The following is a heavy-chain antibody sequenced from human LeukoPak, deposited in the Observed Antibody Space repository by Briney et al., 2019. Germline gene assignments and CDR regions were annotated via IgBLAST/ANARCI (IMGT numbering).Heavy chain of an antibody. CDR1: GFTFGDYA. J-gene: IGHJ4*02. CDR2: IRSKAYGGTT. Sequence: GGSLRLSCTASGFTFGDYAMSWVRQAPGKGLEWVGFIRSKAYGGTTEYAASVKGRFTISRDDSKSIAYLQMNSLKTEDTAVYYCTRGELRYFDWLEPYDYWGQGTLVTVSS. D-gene: IGHD3-9*01. CDR3: TRGELRYFDWLEPYDY. V-gene: IGHV3-49*04.